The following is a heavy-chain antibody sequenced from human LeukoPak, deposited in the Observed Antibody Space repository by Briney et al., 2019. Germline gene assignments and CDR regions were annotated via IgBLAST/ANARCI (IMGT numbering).Heavy chain of an antibody. CDR1: GGSISSSSYY. CDR2: IYYSGST. D-gene: IGHD3-3*01. CDR3: ARTYPRHYDFWSAPFDY. V-gene: IGHV4-39*01. J-gene: IGHJ4*02. Sequence: SETLSLTCTVSGGSISSSSYYWGWIRQPPGKGLEWIGSIYYSGSTYYNPSLKSRVTISVDTSKNQFSLKLSSVTAADTAVYYCARTYPRHYDFWSAPFDYWGQGTLVTVSS.